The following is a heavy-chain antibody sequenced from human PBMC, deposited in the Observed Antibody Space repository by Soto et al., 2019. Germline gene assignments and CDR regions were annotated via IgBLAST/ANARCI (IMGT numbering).Heavy chain of an antibody. V-gene: IGHV3-30-3*01. CDR2: IIYDGGNK. D-gene: IGHD1-26*01. J-gene: IGHJ5*02. CDR1: GFTFSSYA. CDR3: AREGGGSNWFDP. Sequence: QVQLVESGGGVVQPGRSLRLSCAASGFTFSSYAMHWVRQAPGKGLEWVAYIIYDGGNKYYADSVKGRFSISRDNSNNTLYLQMNSLRTDDTALYYCAREGGGSNWFDPWGQGTLVTVSS.